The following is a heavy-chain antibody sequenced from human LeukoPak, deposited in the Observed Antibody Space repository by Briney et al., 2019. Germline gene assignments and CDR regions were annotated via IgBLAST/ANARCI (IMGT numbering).Heavy chain of an antibody. V-gene: IGHV3-30*18. J-gene: IGHJ3*02. CDR3: AKDLTIRQYNRGAFDI. CDR1: GFTFSSYG. Sequence: GGSLRLSCAASGFTFSSYGMHWVRQAPGKGLEWVAVISYDGSNKYYADSVKGRFTISRDNSKNTLYLQMNSLRAEDTAVYYCAKDLTIRQYNRGAFDIWGQGTMVTVSS. D-gene: IGHD1-1*01. CDR2: ISYDGSNK.